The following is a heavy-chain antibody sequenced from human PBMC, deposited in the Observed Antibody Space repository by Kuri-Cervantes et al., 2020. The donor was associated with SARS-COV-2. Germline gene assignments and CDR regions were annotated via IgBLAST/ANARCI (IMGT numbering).Heavy chain of an antibody. CDR1: GYSFTGYY. Sequence: ASVKVSCKASGYSFTGYYMHWVRQAPGQGLEWMGWINVNNRATSYAQKFQGRVTMTRDTSVLTAYMELSSLRSDDTAVFYCARSPSAITNSYNYYYYMDVWGKGTAVTVSS. CDR3: ARSPSAITNSYNYYYYMDV. J-gene: IGHJ6*03. D-gene: IGHD2-2*01. CDR2: INVNNRAT. V-gene: IGHV1-2*02.